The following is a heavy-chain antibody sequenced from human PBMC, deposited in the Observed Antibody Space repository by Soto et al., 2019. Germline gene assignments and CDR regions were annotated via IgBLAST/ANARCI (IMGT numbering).Heavy chain of an antibody. CDR1: GYTFTSYT. V-gene: IGHV1-3*01. J-gene: IGHJ6*02. Sequence: ASVKVSCKASGYTFTSYTMHWMRQAPGQRLEWMGWINVGNGNTKFSQKFQGRVTITRDTSASTAYMELSSLRSEDTAVYYCERDRTGSSSPYYYGMDVWGQGTTVTVSS. CDR3: ERDRTGSSSPYYYGMDV. CDR2: INVGNGNT. D-gene: IGHD6-13*01.